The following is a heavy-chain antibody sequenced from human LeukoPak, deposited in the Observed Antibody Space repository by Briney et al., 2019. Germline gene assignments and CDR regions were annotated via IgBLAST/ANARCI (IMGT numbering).Heavy chain of an antibody. CDR3: AREAYDSGSYYAY. J-gene: IGHJ4*02. D-gene: IGHD3-10*01. CDR1: GYTFTGYY. Sequence: ASVKVSCKASGYTFTGYYLHWVRQAPGQGLEWMGWITPNSGGTNYAQRFQGRVTMTRDTSISTAYMELSRLRSDDTAVYYCAREAYDSGSYYAYWGQGTLVTVSS. CDR2: ITPNSGGT. V-gene: IGHV1-2*02.